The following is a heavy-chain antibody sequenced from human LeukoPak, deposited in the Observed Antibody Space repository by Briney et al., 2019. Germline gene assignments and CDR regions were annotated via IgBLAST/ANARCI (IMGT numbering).Heavy chain of an antibody. J-gene: IGHJ4*02. D-gene: IGHD2-2*01. CDR1: GFIFSSYP. CDR3: AYQRGGF. V-gene: IGHV3-23*01. Sequence: QPGGSLRLSCAASGFIFSSYPMSWVRQAPGKGLEWVSATSGTAENTYYADSVKGRFSISRDNSRNTVHLQMNSLRPEDTAVYYCAYQRGGFWGQGTLVTVSS. CDR2: TSGTAENT.